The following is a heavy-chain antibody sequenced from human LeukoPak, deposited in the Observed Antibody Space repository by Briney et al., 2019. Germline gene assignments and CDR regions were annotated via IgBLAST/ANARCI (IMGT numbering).Heavy chain of an antibody. J-gene: IGHJ4*02. V-gene: IGHV3-7*01. CDR2: IKQDGSEK. CDR3: ATSRTFDY. CDR1: GFTFSSYS. Sequence: TGGSLRLSCAASGFTFSSYSMNWVRQAPGKGLEWVANIKQDGSEKYYVDSAKGRFTISRDNAKNSLYLQMNSLRAEDTAVYYCATSRTFDYWGQGTLVTVSS.